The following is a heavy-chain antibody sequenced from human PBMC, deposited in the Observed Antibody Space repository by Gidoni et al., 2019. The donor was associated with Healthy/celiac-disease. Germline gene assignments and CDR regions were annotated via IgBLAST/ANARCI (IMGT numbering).Heavy chain of an antibody. Sequence: EVQLVESGGGLVKPGRSLRLACTASGFTFGDYAMSWFRQAPGKGLGWLGFIRSKAYGVTTEYAASLKGRFTISIDDSKSIAYLQMNSLKPEDTAVYYCTSVGVVAATRESYYYMDVWGKGTTVTVSS. D-gene: IGHD2-15*01. CDR2: IRSKAYGVTT. CDR3: TSVGVVAATRESYYYMDV. J-gene: IGHJ6*03. CDR1: GFTFGDYA. V-gene: IGHV3-49*05.